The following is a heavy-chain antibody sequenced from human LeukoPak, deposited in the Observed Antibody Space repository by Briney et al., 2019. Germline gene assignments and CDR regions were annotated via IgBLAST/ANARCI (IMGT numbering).Heavy chain of an antibody. CDR1: GYSFTNYY. D-gene: IGHD3-22*01. CDR3: AREYFYYDSSGYYVTEYFQH. J-gene: IGHJ1*01. V-gene: IGHV1-69*04. CDR2: IIPILGIA. Sequence: GASVKVSCKASGYSFTNYYIHWVRQAPGQGLEWMGRIIPILGIANYAQKFQGRVTITADKSTSTAYMELSSLRSEDTAVYYCAREYFYYDSSGYYVTEYFQHWGQGTLVTVSS.